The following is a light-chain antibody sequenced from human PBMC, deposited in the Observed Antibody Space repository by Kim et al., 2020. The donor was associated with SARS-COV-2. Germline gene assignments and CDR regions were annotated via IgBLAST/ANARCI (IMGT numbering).Light chain of an antibody. Sequence: PASISWTSSRSVLHSNGYNYLDWYLQKPGQSPQVLIYLGSNRASGVPDRFSGSGSGTDFTLKISRVEAEDVGVYYCMQALQTPLTFGGGTKVDIK. CDR3: MQALQTPLT. CDR1: RSVLHSNGYNY. V-gene: IGKV2-28*01. CDR2: LGS. J-gene: IGKJ4*01.